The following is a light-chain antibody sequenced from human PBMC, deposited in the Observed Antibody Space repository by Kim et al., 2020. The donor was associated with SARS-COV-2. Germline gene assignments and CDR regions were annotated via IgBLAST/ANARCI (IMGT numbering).Light chain of an antibody. CDR2: ENN. J-gene: IGLJ3*02. Sequence: KPLIIACTGTTGSIANNYVHGSPQRPGSAPTIVIYENNQRPSGVPDRFSGSIDSSSNSASLTISGLKTEDEADYYCQSYDSDNQGVFGGGTKLTVL. CDR1: TGSIANNY. CDR3: QSYDSDNQGV. V-gene: IGLV6-57*02.